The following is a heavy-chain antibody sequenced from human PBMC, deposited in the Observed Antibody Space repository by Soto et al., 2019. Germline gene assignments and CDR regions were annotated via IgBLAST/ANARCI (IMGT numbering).Heavy chain of an antibody. D-gene: IGHD6-19*01. CDR2: TRNSGGA. Sequence: QVQLQESSPGLVKPSGTLSLTCAVSSGSVFSSNWWSWVRLPPGKGLEWIGETRNSGGANYNPSLKSRVTITVDRSRNHIFLVLSSVTAADTAVYYCASHLVMAGTRGFDHWGLGTLVTVSS. CDR3: ASHLVMAGTRGFDH. J-gene: IGHJ4*02. CDR1: SGSVFSSNW. V-gene: IGHV4-4*02.